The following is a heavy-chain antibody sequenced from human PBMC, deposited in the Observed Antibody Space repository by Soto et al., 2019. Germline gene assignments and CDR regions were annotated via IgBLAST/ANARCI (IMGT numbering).Heavy chain of an antibody. Sequence: ASVKVSCKASGYTFTGYYMHWVRQAPGQGLEWMGWINPNSGGTNYAQKFQGWVTMTRDTSISTAYMELSRLRSDDTAVYYCARDSSSWPPDYYMDVWGKGNTVIIS. J-gene: IGHJ6*03. CDR2: INPNSGGT. CDR1: GYTFTGYY. D-gene: IGHD6-13*01. CDR3: ARDSSSWPPDYYMDV. V-gene: IGHV1-2*04.